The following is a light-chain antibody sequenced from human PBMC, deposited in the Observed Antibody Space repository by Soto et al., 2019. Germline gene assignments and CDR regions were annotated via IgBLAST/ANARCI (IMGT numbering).Light chain of an antibody. CDR1: SSDVGSYNL. J-gene: IGLJ2*01. CDR3: CSYAGSIVV. Sequence: QSALTQPASVSGSPGQSITISCTGTSSDVGSYNLVSWYQQHPGKAPKLMIYEGSKRPSGVSNRFSGSKSGNTASLTIFGLQAEDEADYYCCSYAGSIVVFGGGTKLTVL. CDR2: EGS. V-gene: IGLV2-23*01.